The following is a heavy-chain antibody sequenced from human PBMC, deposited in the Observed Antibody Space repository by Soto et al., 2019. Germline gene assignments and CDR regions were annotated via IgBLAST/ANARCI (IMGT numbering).Heavy chain of an antibody. Sequence: EVQLLESGGGLVQPGGSLRLSCAASGFPFSGFAINWVRQAPGKGLEWVSIISGSGGSTNYADSVKGRFTISRDNARDTVYLKMHTPRAEYTAVYYCAKSYFTAYDHRLLVASGGQGTLVTVSS. J-gene: IGHJ4*02. D-gene: IGHD5-12*01. CDR1: GFPFSGFA. CDR3: AKSYFTAYDHRLLVAS. CDR2: ISGSGGST. V-gene: IGHV3-23*01.